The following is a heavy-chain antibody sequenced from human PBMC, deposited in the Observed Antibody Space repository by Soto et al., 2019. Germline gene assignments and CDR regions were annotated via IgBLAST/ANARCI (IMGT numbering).Heavy chain of an antibody. Sequence: QVQLVESGGGVVQPGRSLRLSCVASGFTFNNFAIHWVRQAPGKGLEWVAVMSHDGKIAYFTDSVKGRFTISRDNSRNTLYLQMSGLRAEDTAMYYCARGPERLPFDIWGQGTMVIVSS. J-gene: IGHJ3*02. CDR2: MSHDGKIA. D-gene: IGHD1-1*01. CDR3: ARGPERLPFDI. V-gene: IGHV3-30*04. CDR1: GFTFNNFA.